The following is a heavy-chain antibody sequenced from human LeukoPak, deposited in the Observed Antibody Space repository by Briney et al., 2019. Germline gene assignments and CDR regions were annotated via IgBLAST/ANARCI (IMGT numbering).Heavy chain of an antibody. Sequence: GGSLRLSCAASGFTFSSYAMSWVRQAPGKGLEWVSAISGSGGSTYYADSVKGRFTISSDNSKNTLYLQMNSLRAEDTAVYYCAKASERYSSSWYGYWGQGTLVTVSS. V-gene: IGHV3-23*01. J-gene: IGHJ4*02. CDR1: GFTFSSYA. CDR3: AKASERYSSSWYGY. CDR2: ISGSGGST. D-gene: IGHD6-13*01.